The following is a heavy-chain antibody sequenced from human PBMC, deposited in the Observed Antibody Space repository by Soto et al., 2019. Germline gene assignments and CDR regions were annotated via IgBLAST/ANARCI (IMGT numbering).Heavy chain of an antibody. CDR3: AHRLCVSGSPWDSGVFDY. CDR2: IYWDDDK. D-gene: IGHD1-26*01. J-gene: IGHJ4*02. CDR1: GFSLSTSGVG. V-gene: IGHV2-5*02. Sequence: SGPTLVNPTQSLTLTCTFSGFSLSTSGVGVGWIRQSPGEAPEWLAVIYWDDDKRYSPSLRTRLTINKDTSNNQVVLTLTNTDPVDTATYYSAHRLCVSGSPWDSGVFDYWGQ.